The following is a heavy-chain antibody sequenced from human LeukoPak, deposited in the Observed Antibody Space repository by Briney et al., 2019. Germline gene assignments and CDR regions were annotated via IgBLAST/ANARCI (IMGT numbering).Heavy chain of an antibody. V-gene: IGHV1-8*01. D-gene: IGHD6-13*01. Sequence: GASVKVSCKASGYTFTSYDINWVRQATGQGLEWMGWMNPNSGNTGYAQKFQGRVTMTRNTSISTAYMELSSLRSEDTAVYYCARDSSSWSHYYGMDVWGQGTTVTVSS. J-gene: IGHJ6*02. CDR2: MNPNSGNT. CDR1: GYTFTSYD. CDR3: ARDSSSWSHYYGMDV.